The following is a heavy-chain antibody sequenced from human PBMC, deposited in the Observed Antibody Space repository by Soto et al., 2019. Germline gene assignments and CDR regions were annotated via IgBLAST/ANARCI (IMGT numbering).Heavy chain of an antibody. CDR1: GGSISSYY. Sequence: SETLSLTCTVSGGSISSYYWSWIRQPPGKGLEWIGYIYYSGSTNYNPSLKSRVTISVDTSKNQFSLKLSSVTAADTAVYYCARDVGHMTTVTTSGYFDYWGQGTLVTVSS. CDR3: ARDVGHMTTVTTSGYFDY. D-gene: IGHD4-17*01. CDR2: IYYSGST. V-gene: IGHV4-59*01. J-gene: IGHJ4*02.